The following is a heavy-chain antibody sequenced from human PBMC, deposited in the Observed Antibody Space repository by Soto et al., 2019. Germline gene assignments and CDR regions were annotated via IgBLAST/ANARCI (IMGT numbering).Heavy chain of an antibody. CDR2: ISAYNGNT. Sequence: QVQLVQSGAEVKKPGASVKVSCKASGYTFTSYGISWVRQAPGQGLEWMGWISAYNGNTNYAQKLQGRVDMTTDTSTSTAYMELRSLRSDDTAVYYCARDRGGRGATVTTSIDYWGQGTLVTVSS. CDR3: ARDRGGRGATVTTSIDY. J-gene: IGHJ4*02. D-gene: IGHD4-17*01. CDR1: GYTFTSYG. V-gene: IGHV1-18*01.